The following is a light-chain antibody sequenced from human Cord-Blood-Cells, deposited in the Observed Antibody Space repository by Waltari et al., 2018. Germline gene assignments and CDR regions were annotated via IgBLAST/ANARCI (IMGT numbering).Light chain of an antibody. CDR1: QSISSY. Sequence: DRVTITCRASQSISSYLNWYQQKPGKAPKLLIYAASSLQSGVPSRFSGSGSGTDFTLTISSLQPEDFATYYCQQSYSTPRTFGQVTKVEIK. V-gene: IGKV1-39*01. CDR3: QQSYSTPRT. J-gene: IGKJ1*01. CDR2: AAS.